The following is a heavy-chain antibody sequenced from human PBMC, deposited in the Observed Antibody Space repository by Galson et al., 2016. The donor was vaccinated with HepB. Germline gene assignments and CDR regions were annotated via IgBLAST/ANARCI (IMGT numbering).Heavy chain of an antibody. Sequence: SLRLSCAGSGFTFSRYAMLWVRQAPGKGLEYVSSISSKGGSTYYADSMKGRLGISRDNSKNTLYLQMSGLRGEDTAVYYCVKGPKEQPDNWLDPWGQGTLVTVSS. V-gene: IGHV3-64D*06. CDR1: GFTFSRYA. CDR3: VKGPKEQPDNWLDP. D-gene: IGHD6-13*01. CDR2: ISSKGGST. J-gene: IGHJ5*02.